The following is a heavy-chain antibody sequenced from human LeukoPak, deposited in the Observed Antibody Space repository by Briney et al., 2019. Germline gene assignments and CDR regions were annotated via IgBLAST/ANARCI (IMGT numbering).Heavy chain of an antibody. CDR2: INWNGGST. CDR1: GFTFDDYG. V-gene: IGHV3-20*04. J-gene: IGHJ5*02. D-gene: IGHD2-2*01. CDR3: ASWGAYCSSTSCPNWFDP. Sequence: GGSLRLSCAASGFTFDDYGMSWVRQAPGKGLEWVSGINWNGGSTGYADSVKGRFTISRDNAKNSLYLQMNGLRAEDTALYYCASWGAYCSSTSCPNWFDPWGQGTLVTVSS.